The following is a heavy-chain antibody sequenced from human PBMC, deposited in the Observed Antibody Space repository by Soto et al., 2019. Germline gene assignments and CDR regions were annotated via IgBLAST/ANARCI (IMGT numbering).Heavy chain of an antibody. J-gene: IGHJ4*02. D-gene: IGHD4-4*01. CDR1: GFTVSSNY. Sequence: QPGGSLRLSCAASGFTVSSNYMSWVRQAPGKGLEWVSVIYSGGSTYYADSVKGRFTISRHNSKNTLYLQMNSLRAEDTAVYYCGGDQGDDYNLASEFDYWGQGSLVTVSS. CDR2: IYSGGST. CDR3: GGDQGDDYNLASEFDY. V-gene: IGHV3-53*04.